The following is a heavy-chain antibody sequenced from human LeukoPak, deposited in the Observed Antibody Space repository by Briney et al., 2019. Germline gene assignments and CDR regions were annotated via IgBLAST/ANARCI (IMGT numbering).Heavy chain of an antibody. Sequence: ASVTVSCKPSGYTFTSYGISWVRQAPGEGLEWMGWISAYNGNTNYAQKLQGRLTMTTDTSTSTAYMELRSLRSDDTAVYYRARVHYYDSVFDYWGQGTLVTVSS. CDR2: ISAYNGNT. CDR3: ARVHYYDSVFDY. V-gene: IGHV1-18*01. CDR1: GYTFTSYG. D-gene: IGHD3-22*01. J-gene: IGHJ4*02.